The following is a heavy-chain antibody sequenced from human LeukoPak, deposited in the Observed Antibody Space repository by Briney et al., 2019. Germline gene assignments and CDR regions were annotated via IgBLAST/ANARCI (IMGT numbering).Heavy chain of an antibody. J-gene: IGHJ4*02. CDR3: ARDPRTVRI. Sequence: PGGSLRLSCAASGFTFSDNYRTWVRQAPGKGLEWLSYISGNGGVIQYADSVKGRFTISRDNAKNLLYLQMDSLRVEDTAIYYCARDPRTVRIWGQGTLVTVSS. CDR1: GFTFSDNY. D-gene: IGHD1-1*01. V-gene: IGHV3-11*04. CDR2: ISGNGGVI.